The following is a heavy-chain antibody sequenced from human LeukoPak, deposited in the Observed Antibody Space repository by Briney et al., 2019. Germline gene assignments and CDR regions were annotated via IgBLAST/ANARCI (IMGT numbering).Heavy chain of an antibody. CDR2: ICGSGDST. CDR1: GLPFNRYA. J-gene: IGHJ4*02. CDR3: ARGRCSVGSCYGRGFYY. D-gene: IGHD2-15*01. V-gene: IGHV3-23*01. Sequence: GGSVRLSCAAYGLPFNRYAMSWVRQARGGGLEWVSDICGSGDSTYYSDSVKGRFTTSRDNSKNPLYLQMTSLRAEDTAVYYCARGRCSVGSCYGRGFYYWGEGTLVTASS.